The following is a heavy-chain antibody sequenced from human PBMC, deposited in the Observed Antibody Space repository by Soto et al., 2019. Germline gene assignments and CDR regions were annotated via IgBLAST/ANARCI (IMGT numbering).Heavy chain of an antibody. CDR1: GFTFSSYS. CDR2: ISSSSSTI. D-gene: IGHD4-4*01. CDR3: ASYSNYGETIWYYYYMDV. J-gene: IGHJ6*03. Sequence: GGSLRLSCAASGFTFSSYSMNWVRQAPGKGLEWVSYISSSSSTIYYADSVKGRFTISRDNAKNSLYLQMNSLRAEDTAVYYCASYSNYGETIWYYYYMDVWGKGTTVTVSS. V-gene: IGHV3-48*01.